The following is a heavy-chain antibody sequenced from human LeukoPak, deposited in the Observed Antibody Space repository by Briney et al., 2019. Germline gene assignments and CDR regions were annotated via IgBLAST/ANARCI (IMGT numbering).Heavy chain of an antibody. CDR3: ARPGIAVPSSYDP. D-gene: IGHD6-19*01. J-gene: IGHJ5*02. V-gene: IGHV3-74*01. CDR1: GFTFSSYW. Sequence: GGSLRLSCAASGFTFSSYWMHWVRHTPGKGLVWVSRISSDGSTTHYADSVKGRFTISRDNAKDTLFLQMNSLRAEDTAVYYCARPGIAVPSSYDPWGQGTLVTVSS. CDR2: ISSDGSTT.